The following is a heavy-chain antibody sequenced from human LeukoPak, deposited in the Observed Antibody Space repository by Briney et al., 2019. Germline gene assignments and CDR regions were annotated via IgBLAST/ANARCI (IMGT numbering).Heavy chain of an antibody. Sequence: SQTLSLTCGISGDSVSSNNGAWNWIRQSPSRGLEWLGRTYYRSKWYNDYAGSMKGRITISPDTSKNQFSLQVNSVTPEDTAVYYCARDVGTSGWYTFKYWGQGTLVTVSS. V-gene: IGHV6-1*01. CDR1: GDSVSSNNGA. J-gene: IGHJ4*02. CDR2: TYYRSKWYN. CDR3: ARDVGTSGWYTFKY. D-gene: IGHD6-19*01.